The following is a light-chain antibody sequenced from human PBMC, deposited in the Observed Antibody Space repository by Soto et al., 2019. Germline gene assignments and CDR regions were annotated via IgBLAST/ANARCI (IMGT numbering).Light chain of an antibody. CDR3: LQVANFPRT. CDR1: QDINSR. CDR2: AAT. Sequence: DIQMTQSPSSVSASVGDTVTITCRASQDINSRLAWFQQQPGRPPKYVIQAATMLQSGFPSRFAGSGSGRDFTLTIHTLQPEDSATYYCLQVANFPRTFGQG. V-gene: IGKV1-12*01. J-gene: IGKJ1*01.